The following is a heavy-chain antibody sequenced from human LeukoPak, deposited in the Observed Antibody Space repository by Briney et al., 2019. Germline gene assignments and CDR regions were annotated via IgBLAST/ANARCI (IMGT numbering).Heavy chain of an antibody. J-gene: IGHJ4*02. V-gene: IGHV1-18*01. Sequence: ASVKVSCKASGYTFTSYGISWVRQAPGQGLEWMGWISTYNGDTDYAQKLQGRVTMTTDTSTSTAYMELRSLRSDDTAVYYCARDFRFLEWLLYDYWGQGTLVTVSS. D-gene: IGHD3-3*01. CDR2: ISTYNGDT. CDR1: GYTFTSYG. CDR3: ARDFRFLEWLLYDY.